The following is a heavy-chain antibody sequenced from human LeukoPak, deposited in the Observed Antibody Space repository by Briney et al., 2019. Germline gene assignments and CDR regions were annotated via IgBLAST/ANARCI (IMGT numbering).Heavy chain of an antibody. CDR3: ARGSCIAAAGTGGCYFDY. Sequence: PSETLSLTCTVSGGSISSGGYYWSWIRQHPGKGLEWIGYIYYSGSTYYNPSLKSRVTISVDTSKNQFSLKLSSVTAADTAVYYCARGSCIAAAGTGGCYFDYWGQGTLVTVSS. V-gene: IGHV4-31*03. D-gene: IGHD6-13*01. CDR2: IYYSGST. CDR1: GGSISSGGYY. J-gene: IGHJ4*02.